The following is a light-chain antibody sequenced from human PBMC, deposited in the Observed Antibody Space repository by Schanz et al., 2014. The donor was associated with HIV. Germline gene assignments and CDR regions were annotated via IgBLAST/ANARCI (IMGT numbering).Light chain of an antibody. CDR1: QTISIS. Sequence: DIQMTQSPSSLSAFVGDTVSITCRASQTISISLNWYQQKPGKAPQLLIYASSLLHTGVPSRFSGSGSGTHFTLTITGLQFEDFATYYCQQSYSATPYTFGQGTKVEIK. CDR3: QQSYSATPYT. V-gene: IGKV1-39*01. J-gene: IGKJ2*01. CDR2: ASS.